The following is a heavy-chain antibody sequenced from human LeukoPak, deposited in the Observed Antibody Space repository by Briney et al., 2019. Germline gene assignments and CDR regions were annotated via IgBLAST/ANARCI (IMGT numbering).Heavy chain of an antibody. CDR3: TRAYSSSWSWYFDY. CDR2: IRSKTYGGTT. J-gene: IGHJ4*02. Sequence: SSGGYSWSWVRQAPGKGLEWIGFIRSKTYGGTTEYAASLKGRFTISRDDSKSVAYLQMSSLKTEDTAVYYCTRAYSSSWSWYFDYWGQGTLVTVSS. D-gene: IGHD6-13*01. V-gene: IGHV3-49*04. CDR1: SSGGYS.